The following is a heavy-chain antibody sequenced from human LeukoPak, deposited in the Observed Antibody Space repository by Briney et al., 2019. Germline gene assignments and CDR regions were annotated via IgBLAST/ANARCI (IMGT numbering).Heavy chain of an antibody. Sequence: SQTLSLTCTVSGGSISSSSYYWGWIRQPPGKGLEWIGSIYYSGSTYYNPSLKSRVTISVDTSKNQFSLKLSSVTAADTAVYYCARHGSNYYDSSGYPDYWGQGTLVTASS. CDR1: GGSISSSSYY. V-gene: IGHV4-39*01. CDR3: ARHGSNYYDSSGYPDY. D-gene: IGHD3-22*01. CDR2: IYYSGST. J-gene: IGHJ4*02.